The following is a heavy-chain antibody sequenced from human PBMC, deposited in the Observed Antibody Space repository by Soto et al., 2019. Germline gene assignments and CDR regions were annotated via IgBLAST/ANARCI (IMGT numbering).Heavy chain of an antibody. CDR2: IDPSDSYT. CDR1: GFSFTSFG. Sequence: LWEFLKNPCKGFGFSFTSFGVRWVSQMPGKGLEWMGRIDPSDSYTNYSPSFQGHVTISADKSISTAYLQWSSLKASDTAMYYCARLDDIVLMVDVWGQGTTVTVSS. D-gene: IGHD2-8*01. J-gene: IGHJ6*02. V-gene: IGHV5-10-1*01. CDR3: ARLDDIVLMVDV.